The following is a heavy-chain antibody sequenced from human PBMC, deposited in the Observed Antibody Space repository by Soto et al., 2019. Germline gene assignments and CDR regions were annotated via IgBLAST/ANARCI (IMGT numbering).Heavy chain of an antibody. CDR3: ARGGSVVVPAARPYCFDY. CDR1: GYTFTSYD. CDR2: MNPNSGNT. J-gene: IGHJ4*02. Sequence: QVQLVQSGAEVKKPGASVKVSCKASGYTFTSYDINWVRQATGQGLEWMGWMNPNSGNTGYAQKFQGRVTMTRNTSISTAYMELSSLRSEDTAVYYCARGGSVVVPAARPYCFDYWGQGTLVTVSS. V-gene: IGHV1-8*01. D-gene: IGHD2-2*01.